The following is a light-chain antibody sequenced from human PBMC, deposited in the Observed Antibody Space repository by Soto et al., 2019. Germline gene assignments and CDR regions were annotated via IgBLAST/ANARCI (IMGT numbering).Light chain of an antibody. CDR3: QQYYSTLLT. Sequence: DIVMTHTPDSLAVSLGERATINCKSSQSVLYSSNNKNYLPWYQQKPEQPPKLLIYWASTRESGVPDRFSGSGSGTDFTLTISSLQAEDVAVYYCQQYYSTLLTFGGGTTVEIK. V-gene: IGKV4-1*01. J-gene: IGKJ4*01. CDR2: WAS. CDR1: QSVLYSSNNKNY.